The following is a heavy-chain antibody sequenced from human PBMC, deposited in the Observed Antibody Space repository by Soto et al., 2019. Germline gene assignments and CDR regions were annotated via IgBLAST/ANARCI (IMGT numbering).Heavy chain of an antibody. CDR1: GGTFSSYA. V-gene: IGHV1-69*06. Sequence: QVQLVQSGAEVKKPGSSVQVSCKASGGTFSSYAISWVRQAPGQGLEWMGGIIPIFGTANYAQKFQGRVTITADKSTRTAYMELSSVRAEDTAVYYWARALTSYYAFWSGVGGMDVWGQWTTVTVSS. CDR3: ARALTSYYAFWSGVGGMDV. J-gene: IGHJ6*02. D-gene: IGHD3-3*01. CDR2: IIPIFGTA.